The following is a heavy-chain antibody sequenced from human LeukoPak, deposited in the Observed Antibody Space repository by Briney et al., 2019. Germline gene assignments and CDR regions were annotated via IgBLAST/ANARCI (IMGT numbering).Heavy chain of an antibody. CDR2: IYYSGST. D-gene: IGHD6-13*01. CDR3: ARDSPGIAAAGLFDY. CDR1: GGSISSYY. V-gene: IGHV4-59*12. J-gene: IGHJ4*02. Sequence: SETLSLTCTVSGGSISSYYWSWIRQPPGKGLEWIGYIYYSGSTNYNPSLKSRVTISVDTSKNQFSLKLSSVTAADTAVYYCARDSPGIAAAGLFDYWGQGTLVTVSS.